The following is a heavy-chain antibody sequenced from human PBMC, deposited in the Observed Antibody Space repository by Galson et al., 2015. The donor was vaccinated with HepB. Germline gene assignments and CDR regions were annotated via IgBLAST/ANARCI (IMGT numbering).Heavy chain of an antibody. V-gene: IGHV5-10-1*01. D-gene: IGHD6-19*01. CDR3: ASSVAGNSVRSQ. CDR1: GYSFTSYW. Sequence: QSGAEVKKPGESLRISCKGSGYSFTSYWISWVRQMPGKGLEWMGRIDPSDSYTNYSPSFQGHVTISADKSISTAYLQWSSLKASDTAMYYCASSVAGNSVRSQWGQGTLVTVSS. J-gene: IGHJ4*02. CDR2: IDPSDSYT.